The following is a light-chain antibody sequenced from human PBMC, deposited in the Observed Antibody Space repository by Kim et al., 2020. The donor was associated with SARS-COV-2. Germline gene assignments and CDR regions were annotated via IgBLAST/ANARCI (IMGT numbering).Light chain of an antibody. V-gene: IGLV3-19*01. CDR2: GKN. Sequence: SSELTQDPAVSVALGQTVRITCQGDSLRSYYASWYQQKPGQAPVLVIYGKNNRPSGIPDRFSGSSSGNTASLTITGAQAEHEADYYCNSRDSTGNQLVFC. CDR1: SLRSYY. J-gene: IGLJ3*02. CDR3: NSRDSTGNQLV.